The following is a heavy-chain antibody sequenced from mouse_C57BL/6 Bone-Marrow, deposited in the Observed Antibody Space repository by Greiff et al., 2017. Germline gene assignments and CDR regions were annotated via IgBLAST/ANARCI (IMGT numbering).Heavy chain of an antibody. J-gene: IGHJ4*01. Sequence: EVKLVESGGGLVQPGGSLSLSCAASGFTFTDYYKSWVRQPPGKALEWLGFIRNKANGYTTEYSASVKGRFTISRDNSQSILYLQMNALRAEDSATYYCAILLLYYYGSSPDFDAMDYWGQGTSVTVSS. CDR2: IRNKANGYTT. D-gene: IGHD1-1*01. CDR3: AILLLYYYGSSPDFDAMDY. CDR1: GFTFTDYY. V-gene: IGHV7-3*01.